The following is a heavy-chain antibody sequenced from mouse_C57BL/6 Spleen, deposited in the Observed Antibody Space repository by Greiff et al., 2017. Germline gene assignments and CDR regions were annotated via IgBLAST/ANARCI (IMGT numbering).Heavy chain of an antibody. V-gene: IGHV1-15*01. CDR1: GYTFTDYE. CDR3: TRPNYGSSD. D-gene: IGHD1-1*01. CDR2: IDPETGGT. Sequence: VQLQQSGAELVRPGASVTLSCKASGYTFTDYEMHWVKQTPVHGLEWIGAIDPETGGTAYNQKFEGKAILTADKSSSTAYMELRSLTSEDSAVYYCTRPNYGSSDWGQGTTLTVSS. J-gene: IGHJ2*01.